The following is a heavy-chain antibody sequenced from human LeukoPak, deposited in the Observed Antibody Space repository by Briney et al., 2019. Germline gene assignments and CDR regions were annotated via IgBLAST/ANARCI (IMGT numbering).Heavy chain of an antibody. CDR1: GFTFSSYE. Sequence: GGSLRLSCAASGFTFSSYEMHWVSQAPSKGMGWVTLISYDGTNKYYADSVKGRFTVSRDNSNDTVFLQMHSLSAEDTAVYYCARVSGCSGGICTSLKYWGQGTLVTVSS. V-gene: IGHV3-30*04. J-gene: IGHJ4*02. D-gene: IGHD2-15*01. CDR2: ISYDGTNK. CDR3: ARVSGCSGGICTSLKY.